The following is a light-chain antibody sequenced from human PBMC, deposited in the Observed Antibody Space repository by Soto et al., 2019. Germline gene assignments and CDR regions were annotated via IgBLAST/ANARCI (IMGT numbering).Light chain of an antibody. CDR1: QTVSSRY. CDR2: GAS. Sequence: VLRQSPDSPSLSPGERATLSCRASQTVSSRYLAWYQQKPGQAPRLLISGASNRATGIPDNFSGSGSGTDFTLTISRLEPEDFALYYCQQYGSSGTFGQGTKVDIK. J-gene: IGKJ1*01. CDR3: QQYGSSGT. V-gene: IGKV3-20*01.